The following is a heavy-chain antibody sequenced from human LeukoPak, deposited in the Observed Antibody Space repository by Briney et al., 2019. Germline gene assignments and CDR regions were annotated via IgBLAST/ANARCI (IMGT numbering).Heavy chain of an antibody. CDR2: IKQDGSEK. CDR3: ARNGWKSLDY. CDR1: GFTFTTYW. Sequence: GGSLRLSCIASGFTFTTYWMTWVRQAPGKGLEWVANIKQDGSEKYYVDSVKGRFTISRDNAKNSLYLQMNSLRDEDTAVYYCARNGWKSLDYWGQGTLVTVSS. V-gene: IGHV3-7*01. D-gene: IGHD1-1*01. J-gene: IGHJ4*02.